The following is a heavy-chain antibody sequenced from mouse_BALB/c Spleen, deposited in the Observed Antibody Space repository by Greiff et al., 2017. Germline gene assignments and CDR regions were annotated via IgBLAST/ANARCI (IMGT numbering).Heavy chain of an antibody. J-gene: IGHJ1*01. CDR2: IDPANGNT. D-gene: IGHD1-1*01. V-gene: IGHV14-3*02. CDR1: GFNIKDTY. Sequence: VQLQQSGAELVKPGASVKLSCTASGFNIKDTYMPWVKQRPEQGLEWIGRIDPANGNTKYDPKFQGKATITADTSSNTAYLQLSSLTSEDTAVYYWARGDGSSYWYFDVWGAGTTVTVSS. CDR3: ARGDGSSYWYFDV.